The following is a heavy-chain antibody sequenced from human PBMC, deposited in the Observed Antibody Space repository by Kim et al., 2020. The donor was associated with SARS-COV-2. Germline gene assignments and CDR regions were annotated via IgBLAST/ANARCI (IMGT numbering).Heavy chain of an antibody. V-gene: IGHV3-23*01. Sequence: GGSLRLSCAASGFTFSASVMRWVRQAPGKGLRWVSTITESGATKFYADSVKGRFTISRDNSKNMLYLQMNSLTVEDTAVYFCVQDHDWSFDYWGRGSLVT. J-gene: IGHJ4*02. CDR2: ITESGATK. D-gene: IGHD3-9*01. CDR3: VQDHDWSFDY. CDR1: GFTFSASV.